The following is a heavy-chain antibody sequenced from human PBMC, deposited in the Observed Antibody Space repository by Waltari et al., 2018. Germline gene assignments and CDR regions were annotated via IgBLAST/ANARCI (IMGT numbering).Heavy chain of an antibody. CDR1: GGTFPRDS. D-gene: IGHD3-10*01. CDR3: AGGDGGYYYYKMDV. CDR2: IMPDISET. V-gene: IGHV1-69*02. Sequence: QVQLVQSGAAAKKPGSSVRVSCRASGGTFPRDSVNWVRQAPGKGLEWMGRIMPDISETKYEVKFQGRITITADKSTGTVYMELSSLRSDDTAVYYCAGGDGGYYYYKMDVWGQGTTVTVSS. J-gene: IGHJ6*03.